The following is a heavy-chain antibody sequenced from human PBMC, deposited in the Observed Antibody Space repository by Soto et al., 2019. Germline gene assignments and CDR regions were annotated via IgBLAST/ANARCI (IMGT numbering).Heavy chain of an antibody. D-gene: IGHD6-13*01. J-gene: IGHJ4*02. V-gene: IGHV4-31*03. CDR1: GGSINSGGYY. CDR3: ARGYRQTGYSSSWVFDY. Sequence: QVQLQESGPGLVKPSQTLSLICTFSGGSINSGGYYWNWIRQHPGKGLECIVYIFYSGSTYYNPFLSSRVTTTADTSENKFSLNVRSVTAADTAVYFCARGYRQTGYSSSWVFDYWGQGTLVNVSS. CDR2: IFYSGST.